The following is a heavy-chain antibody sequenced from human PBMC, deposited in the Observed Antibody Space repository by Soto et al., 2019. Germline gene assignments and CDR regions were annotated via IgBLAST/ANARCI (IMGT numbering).Heavy chain of an antibody. CDR1: GFTFSDYV. J-gene: IGHJ3*01. Sequence: GGSLRLSCAASGFTFSDYVMGWVRQAPGKGLEWVSAISGPGGSTYYADSVKGRFTISRDNSQNTVFLQMNSLRAEDTALYHCAKSARGDGYKNAFDVWGQGTMVTVSS. D-gene: IGHD5-12*01. CDR3: AKSARGDGYKNAFDV. CDR2: ISGPGGST. V-gene: IGHV3-23*01.